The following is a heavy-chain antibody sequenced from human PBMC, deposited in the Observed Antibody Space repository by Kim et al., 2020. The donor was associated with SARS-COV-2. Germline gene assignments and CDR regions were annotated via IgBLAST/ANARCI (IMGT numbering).Heavy chain of an antibody. CDR1: GGSISSYY. CDR3: ARESAYYFDY. D-gene: IGHD2-21*01. Sequence: SETLSLTCTVSGGSISSYYWSWIRQPPGKGLEWIGYIYYSGSTNYNPSLKSRVTISVDTSKNQCSLMLSSVTAADTAVYYCARESAYYFDYWGQGTLVTVSS. V-gene: IGHV4-59*08. CDR2: IYYSGST. J-gene: IGHJ4*02.